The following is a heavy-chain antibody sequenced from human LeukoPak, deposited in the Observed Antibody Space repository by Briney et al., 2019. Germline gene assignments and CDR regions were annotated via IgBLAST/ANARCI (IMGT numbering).Heavy chain of an antibody. D-gene: IGHD3-9*01. V-gene: IGHV3-7*01. J-gene: IGHJ4*02. CDR2: MNQDGSEK. CDR3: ARDSDDILTGYYLS. CDR1: GFSFSTYW. Sequence: GGSLRLSCAASGFSFSTYWMSWVRQAPGKGLEWVANMNQDGSEKYYVDSVKGRFTISRDNAKNSLYLQMNSLRAEDTAVYYCARDSDDILTGYYLSWGQGTLVTVSS.